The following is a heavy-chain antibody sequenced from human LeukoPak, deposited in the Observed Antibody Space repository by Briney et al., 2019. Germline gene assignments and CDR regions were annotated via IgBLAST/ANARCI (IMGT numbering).Heavy chain of an antibody. CDR3: ARGGGHPPLDY. Sequence: SETLSLTCAVYGGSFSGYYWSWIRQPSGKGLEWIGEINHSGSTNYNPSLKSRVTISVDTSKNQFSLKLSSVTAADTAVYYCARGGGHPPLDYWGQGTLVTVSS. CDR2: INHSGST. J-gene: IGHJ4*02. V-gene: IGHV4-34*01. CDR1: GGSFSGYY. D-gene: IGHD6-25*01.